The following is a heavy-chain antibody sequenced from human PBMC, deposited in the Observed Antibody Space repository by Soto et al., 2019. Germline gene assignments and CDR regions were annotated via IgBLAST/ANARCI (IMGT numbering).Heavy chain of an antibody. Sequence: GGSLRLSCAASGFTFSSYAMHWVRQAPGKGLEWVAVISYDGSNKYYADSVKGRFTISRDNSKNTLYLQMNSLRAEDTAVYYCARVAYCGGDCYSNYFDYWGQGTLVTVSS. D-gene: IGHD2-21*02. CDR3: ARVAYCGGDCYSNYFDY. V-gene: IGHV3-30-3*01. J-gene: IGHJ4*02. CDR2: ISYDGSNK. CDR1: GFTFSSYA.